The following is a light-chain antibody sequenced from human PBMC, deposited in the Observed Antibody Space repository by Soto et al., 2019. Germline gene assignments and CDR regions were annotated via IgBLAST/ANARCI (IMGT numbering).Light chain of an antibody. CDR3: QLSYTSLWT. Sequence: HLTQSPSTLSSSLGDRVTITSLASQNIMSRLAWFQQKPGKAPKLLIYAASSLQSWVPSRFTGSGSGTDFTLTISSLQPEDCTTYYCQLSYTSLWTFGQGTKVDIK. CDR2: AAS. J-gene: IGKJ1*01. CDR1: QNIMSR. V-gene: IGKV1-39*01.